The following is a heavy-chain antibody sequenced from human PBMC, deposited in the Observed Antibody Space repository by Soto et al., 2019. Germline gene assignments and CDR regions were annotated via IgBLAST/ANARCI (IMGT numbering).Heavy chain of an antibody. J-gene: IGHJ4*02. CDR3: ARGCGPPYYYDSSGYYFDY. Sequence: SVKVSCKASGGTFSSYAISWVRQAPGQGLEWMGGIIPIFGTANYAQKFQGRVTITADESTSTAYMELSSLRSEDTAVYYCARGCGPPYYYDSSGYYFDYWGQGTLVTVSS. D-gene: IGHD3-22*01. CDR1: GGTFSSYA. CDR2: IIPIFGTA. V-gene: IGHV1-69*13.